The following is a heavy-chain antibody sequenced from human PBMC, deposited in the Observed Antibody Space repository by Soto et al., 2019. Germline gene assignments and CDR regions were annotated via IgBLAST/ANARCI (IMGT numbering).Heavy chain of an antibody. CDR3: ARLGSIAADDFDY. CDR1: GGYTSSSY. Sequence: SETLSLTCTVSGGYTSSSYWSWIRQPPGKGLEWTGYIYHSGSTNYNPSLKSRVTISVDTSKNQFSLKLSSVTAADTAVYYCARLGSIAADDFDYWGQGTLVTVSS. J-gene: IGHJ4*02. D-gene: IGHD6-25*01. CDR2: IYHSGST. V-gene: IGHV4-59*08.